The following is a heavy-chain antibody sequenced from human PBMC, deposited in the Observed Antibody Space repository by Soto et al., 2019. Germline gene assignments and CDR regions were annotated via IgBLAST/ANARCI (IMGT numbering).Heavy chain of an antibody. V-gene: IGHV1-2*04. D-gene: IGHD2-8*01. J-gene: IGHJ6*03. Sequence: GASVKVSCKASGYTFTGYYMHWVRQAPGQGLEWMGWINPNSGGTNYAQKFQGWVTMTRDTSISTAYMELSRLRSDDTAVYYCARDGFDLGFDIGKYCTNGVCYRSPTDYYYMDVWGKGTTVTVSS. CDR2: INPNSGGT. CDR3: ARDGFDLGFDIGKYCTNGVCYRSPTDYYYMDV. CDR1: GYTFTGYY.